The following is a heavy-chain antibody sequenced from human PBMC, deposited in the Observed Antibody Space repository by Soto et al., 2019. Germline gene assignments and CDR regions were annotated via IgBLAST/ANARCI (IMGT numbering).Heavy chain of an antibody. CDR3: ARDHNWNLPPGFLDY. J-gene: IGHJ4*02. Sequence: ASVKVSCKASGYTFTSYGISWVRQAPGQGLEWMGWISAYNGNTNYAQKLQGRVTMTTDTSTSTAYMELRSLRSDDTAVYYCARDHNWNLPPGFLDYWGQGTLVTVSS. CDR2: ISAYNGNT. D-gene: IGHD1-1*01. V-gene: IGHV1-18*01. CDR1: GYTFTSYG.